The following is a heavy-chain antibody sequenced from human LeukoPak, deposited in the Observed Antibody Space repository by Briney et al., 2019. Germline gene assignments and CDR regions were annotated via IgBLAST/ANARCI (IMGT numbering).Heavy chain of an antibody. J-gene: IGHJ6*02. Sequence: SETLSLTCTVSGGSISSYYWSWIRQPPGKGLEWIGYIYYSGSTYYNPSLKSRVTISVDTSENQFSLKLSSVTAADTAVYYCARVFLDYDILTGYRNYYGMDVWGQGTTVTVSS. CDR2: IYYSGST. V-gene: IGHV4-30-4*01. CDR1: GGSISSYY. D-gene: IGHD3-9*01. CDR3: ARVFLDYDILTGYRNYYGMDV.